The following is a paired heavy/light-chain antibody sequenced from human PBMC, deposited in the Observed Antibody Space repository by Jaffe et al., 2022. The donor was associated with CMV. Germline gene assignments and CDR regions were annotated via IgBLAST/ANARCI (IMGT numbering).Light chain of an antibody. Sequence: QSALTQPRSVSGSPGQSVTISCTGTSGDVGGYNFVSWYQKHPDKAPKLLIYDVYKRPSGVPDRFSGSKSGNTASLTISGLQADDEADYYCCSYAGSPSVFGGGTKVTVL. CDR1: SGDVGGYNF. J-gene: IGLJ2*01. CDR3: CSYAGSPSV. V-gene: IGLV2-11*01. CDR2: DVY.
Heavy chain of an antibody. CDR2: IIPILGVT. CDR3: AYSGNYKLHYFDY. V-gene: IGHV1-69*09. J-gene: IGHJ4*02. Sequence: QVQLVQSGAEVKEPGSSVKVSCRASGNTVTYHSIMWVRQAPGQGLEWLGRIIPILGVTNYAQNFEGRVTITADKSTTTAYMDLSSLRSDDTAVYYCAYSGNYKLHYFDYWGQGTLVTVSS. CDR1: GNTVTYHS. D-gene: IGHD1-26*01.